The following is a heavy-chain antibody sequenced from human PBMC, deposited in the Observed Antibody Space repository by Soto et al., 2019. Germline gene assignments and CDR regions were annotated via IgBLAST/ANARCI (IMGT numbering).Heavy chain of an antibody. CDR2: IDGSGHDT. J-gene: IGHJ4*02. CDR1: GFTFSSSA. Sequence: EVHLLESGGGLVQPGGSLRISCAASGFTFSSSAMGWVRRAPGKGLEWVSTIDGSGHDTYYADSLKGRFTISRDNSKHTLYLQMNSLRAEDTALYYCARSDPSGSFNDYWGQGTLVTVSS. V-gene: IGHV3-23*01. D-gene: IGHD6-25*01. CDR3: ARSDPSGSFNDY.